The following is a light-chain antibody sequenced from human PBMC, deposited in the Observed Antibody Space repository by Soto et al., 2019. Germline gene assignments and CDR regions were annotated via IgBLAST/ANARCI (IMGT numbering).Light chain of an antibody. V-gene: IGLV1-44*01. Sequence: QSVLTQPPSASGTPGQRVTISCSGSSSNIGSNTVNWYQQLPGTAPKLLIYSNNQRPSGVPDRFSGSKSGTSASLAISGLQSEDEADYYCAAWDERRVVFGGGTKVTVL. CDR2: SNN. J-gene: IGLJ2*01. CDR3: AAWDERRVV. CDR1: SSNIGSNT.